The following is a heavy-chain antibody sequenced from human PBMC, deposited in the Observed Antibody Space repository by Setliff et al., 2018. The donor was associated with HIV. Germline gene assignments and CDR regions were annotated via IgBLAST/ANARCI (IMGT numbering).Heavy chain of an antibody. Sequence: KPSETLSLTCTVSGGSISTSSHYWGWIRQPPGKGLEWIGSIYSSGNTYYSPSLKNRVSMSVDRSRNQFSLKLSSVTAADTAVYYCARLFQWMSYSFDIWGQGTMVTVSS. V-gene: IGHV4-39*01. CDR1: GGSISTSSHY. D-gene: IGHD5-12*01. CDR3: ARLFQWMSYSFDI. CDR2: IYSSGNT. J-gene: IGHJ3*02.